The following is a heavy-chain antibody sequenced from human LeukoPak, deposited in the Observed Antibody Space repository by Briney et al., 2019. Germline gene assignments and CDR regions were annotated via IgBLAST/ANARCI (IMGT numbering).Heavy chain of an antibody. CDR3: ARDKSSSWHDAFDI. V-gene: IGHV4-59*01. CDR2: IYYSGST. D-gene: IGHD6-13*01. Sequence: SETLSLTCTVSGGSISSYYWSWIRQPPGKGLEWIGYIYYSGSTNYNPSLKSRVTISVDTSKNQFSLKLSSVTAADTAVYYCARDKSSSWHDAFDIWDQGTMVTVSS. CDR1: GGSISSYY. J-gene: IGHJ3*02.